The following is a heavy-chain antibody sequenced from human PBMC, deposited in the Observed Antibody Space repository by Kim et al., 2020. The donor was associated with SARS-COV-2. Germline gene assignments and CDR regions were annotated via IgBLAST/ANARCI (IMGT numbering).Heavy chain of an antibody. J-gene: IGHJ4*02. Sequence: NCAQKCQRRITITADKSTGTAYMELSSLRSEDTAVYYCASSGRDGYNFDYWGQGTLVTVSS. D-gene: IGHD5-12*01. CDR3: ASSGRDGYNFDY. V-gene: IGHV1-69*02.